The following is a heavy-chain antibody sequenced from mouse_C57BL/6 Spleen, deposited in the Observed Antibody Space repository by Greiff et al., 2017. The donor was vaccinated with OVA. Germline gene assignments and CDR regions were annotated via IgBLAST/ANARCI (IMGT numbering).Heavy chain of an antibody. CDR1: GYSFTGYY. V-gene: IGHV1-42*01. CDR3: ARKATTDGFDD. D-gene: IGHD1-1*01. J-gene: IGHJ2*01. Sequence: VQLKESGPELVKPGASVKISCKASGYSFTGYYMNWVKQSPEKSLEWIGEINPSTGGTTYTQKFKAKATLTVDKSSSTAYLQLKSLTSEDSAVYYCARKATTDGFDDWGQGTTLTVSS. CDR2: INPSTGGT.